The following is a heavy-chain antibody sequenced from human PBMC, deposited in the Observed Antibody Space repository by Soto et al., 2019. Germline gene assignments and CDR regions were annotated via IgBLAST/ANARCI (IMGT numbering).Heavy chain of an antibody. CDR1: GASITSGDCY. D-gene: IGHD3-22*01. J-gene: IGHJ5*02. CDR3: VKYYYDSSGLNWFDP. CDR2: MYHSGNT. Sequence: SETLSLTCTVSGASITSGDCYCSWIRQHPGKGLEWIGYMYHSGNTYYNPSLRSRLIMSMDPSKNQFSLRLTSVTAADTAVYYCVKYYYDSSGLNWFDPWGPGTLVTVSS. V-gene: IGHV4-31*03.